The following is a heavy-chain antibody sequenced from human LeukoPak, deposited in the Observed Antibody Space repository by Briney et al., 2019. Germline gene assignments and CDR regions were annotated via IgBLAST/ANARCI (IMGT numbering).Heavy chain of an antibody. CDR3: ARGSRIAARSKFDY. D-gene: IGHD6-6*01. CDR1: GGSISSYY. CDR2: IYYSGST. V-gene: IGHV4-59*12. J-gene: IGHJ4*02. Sequence: PSETLSLTCTVSGGSISSYYWSWIRQPPGKGLEWIGYIYYSGSTNYNPSLKSRVTISVDTSKNQFSLKLSSVTAADTAVYYCARGSRIAARSKFDYWGQGTLVTVSS.